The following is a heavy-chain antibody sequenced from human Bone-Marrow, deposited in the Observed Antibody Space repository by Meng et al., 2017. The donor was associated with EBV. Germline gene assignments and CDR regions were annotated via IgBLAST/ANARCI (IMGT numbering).Heavy chain of an antibody. J-gene: IGHJ5*02. V-gene: IGHV1-2*06. D-gene: IGHD2-15*01. CDR3: ARERGSRYYWLDP. CDR2: INPKSGAT. Sequence: QEQLGQSGAEVKKPGASGKVSCKASGYTFTGYFMYWVRLAPGQGPEWMGRINPKSGATNYAQKFQGRVTMTRDTSIDTVYMELTSLRSDDTAVYYCARERGSRYYWLDPWGQGTLVTVSS. CDR1: GYTFTGYF.